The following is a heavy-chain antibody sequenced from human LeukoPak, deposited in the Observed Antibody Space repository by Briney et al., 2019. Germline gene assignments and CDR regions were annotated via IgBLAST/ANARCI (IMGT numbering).Heavy chain of an antibody. J-gene: IGHJ4*02. CDR2: INHSGST. D-gene: IGHD3-10*01. V-gene: IGHV4-39*07. Sequence: SETLSLTCTVSSGSISSSSYYWGWIRQPPGKGLEWIGEINHSGSTNYNPSLKSRVTISVDTSKNQFSLKLSSVTAADTAVYYCARRRTFRGVTTPVGYWGQGTLVTVSS. CDR3: ARRRTFRGVTTPVGY. CDR1: SGSISSSSYY.